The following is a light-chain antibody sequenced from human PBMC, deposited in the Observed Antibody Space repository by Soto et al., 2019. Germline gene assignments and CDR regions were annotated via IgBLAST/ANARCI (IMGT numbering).Light chain of an antibody. CDR3: QQYGSSPWT. CDR2: GAS. CDR1: QSVGTR. V-gene: IGKV3-20*01. J-gene: IGKJ1*01. Sequence: EILLTQSPDTLSLSPGERATLSCRAAQSVGTRLAWYQQKPGQAPRLLIYGASSRATGIPDRFSGSGSGTDFTLTISRLEPEDFAVYYCQQYGSSPWTFGQGTKVDIK.